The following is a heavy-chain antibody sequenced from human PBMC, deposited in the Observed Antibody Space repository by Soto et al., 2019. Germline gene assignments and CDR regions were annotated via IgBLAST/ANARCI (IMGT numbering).Heavy chain of an antibody. Sequence: QVQLVESGGGVVQPGRSLSLSCAASGFTFSHYAMHWVRHAPGKGLEWVALMSYDGSNEYYADSVKGRFTISRDNSKNTLYLQMNSLRAEETAVYYCAKDGSHNFDYWGQGTLVTVSS. D-gene: IGHD1-26*01. CDR3: AKDGSHNFDY. CDR2: MSYDGSNE. J-gene: IGHJ4*02. CDR1: GFTFSHYA. V-gene: IGHV3-30*18.